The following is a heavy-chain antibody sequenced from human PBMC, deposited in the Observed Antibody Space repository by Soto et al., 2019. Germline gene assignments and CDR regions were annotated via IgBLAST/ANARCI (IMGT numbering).Heavy chain of an antibody. Sequence: GESLKISCKGSGYSFASQWIGWVRQRPGKGLEWMGNIYLADSDTRYSPSFQGQVTTSVDKSIRTVYLQWTSLKASDTAIYYCARXPHSTTSYYHYYSGMDVWGQGTTVTVSS. J-gene: IGHJ6*02. D-gene: IGHD3-10*01. CDR1: GYSFASQW. CDR2: IYLADSDT. V-gene: IGHV5-51*01. CDR3: ARXPHSTTSYYHYYSGMDV.